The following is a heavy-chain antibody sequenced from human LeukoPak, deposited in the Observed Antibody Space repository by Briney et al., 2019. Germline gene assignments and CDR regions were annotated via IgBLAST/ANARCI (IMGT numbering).Heavy chain of an antibody. CDR3: ARALRFLEVDY. D-gene: IGHD3-3*01. V-gene: IGHV3-74*01. J-gene: IGHJ4*02. CDR2: INSDGSST. CDR1: GFTFSSYS. Sequence: GGSLRLSCAASGFTFSSYSMNWVRQAPGKGLVWVSRINSDGSSTSYADSVKGRFTISRDNAKNTLYLQMNSLRAEDTAVYYCARALRFLEVDYWGQGALVTVSS.